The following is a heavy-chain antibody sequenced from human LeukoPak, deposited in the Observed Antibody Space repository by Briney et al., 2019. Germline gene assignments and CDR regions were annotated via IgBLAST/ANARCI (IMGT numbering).Heavy chain of an antibody. CDR1: GGSFSGYY. CDR3: ASLSVVGVY. V-gene: IGHV4-34*01. Sequence: SETLSLTCAVYGGSFSGYYWSWIRQPPGKGLEWIGEINHSGSTNYNPSLKSRVTISVDTSKNQFSLKLSSVTAADTAVYYCASLSVVGVYWGQGTLVTVSS. CDR2: INHSGST. J-gene: IGHJ4*02. D-gene: IGHD1-26*01.